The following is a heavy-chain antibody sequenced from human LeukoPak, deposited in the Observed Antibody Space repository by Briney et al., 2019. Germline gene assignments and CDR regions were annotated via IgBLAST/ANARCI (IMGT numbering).Heavy chain of an antibody. CDR3: ARGLFSSSWKIVLWGGAFDY. J-gene: IGHJ4*02. V-gene: IGHV1-46*01. D-gene: IGHD6-13*01. CDR1: GYTFTNYY. Sequence: ASVKVSCKASGYTFTNYYMHWVRQALAQGLEWMGITNPSGGSTTYAQKFQGRVTMTRDTSTSTVYMELSSLRSEDTAVYYCARGLFSSSWKIVLWGGAFDYWGQGTLVTVSS. CDR2: TNPSGGST.